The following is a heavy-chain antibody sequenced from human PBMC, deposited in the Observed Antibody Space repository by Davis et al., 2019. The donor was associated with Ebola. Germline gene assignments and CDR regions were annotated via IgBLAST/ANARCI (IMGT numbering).Heavy chain of an antibody. D-gene: IGHD3-9*01. CDR3: TRGAKYYDILTGYYF. V-gene: IGHV3-49*04. Sequence: PGGSLRLSCTASGFTFGDYAMSWVRQAPGKGLEWVGFIRSKAYGGTTEYAASVKGRFTISRDDSKSIAYLQMNSLKTEDTAVYYCTRGAKYYDILTGYYFWGQGTLVTDSS. J-gene: IGHJ4*02. CDR1: GFTFGDYA. CDR2: IRSKAYGGTT.